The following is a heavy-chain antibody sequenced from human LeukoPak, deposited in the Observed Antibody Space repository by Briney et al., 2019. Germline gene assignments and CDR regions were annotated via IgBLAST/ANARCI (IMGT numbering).Heavy chain of an antibody. Sequence: KRGESLKISCKGSGYSFTSYWIGWVRQMPGKGLEWMGIIYPGDSDTRYSPSFQGQVTIPADKSISTAYLQWSSLKASDTAMSYCARHNYYDSSGYFNMDVWGKGTTVTVSS. V-gene: IGHV5-51*01. CDR1: GYSFTSYW. J-gene: IGHJ6*03. CDR2: IYPGDSDT. D-gene: IGHD3-22*01. CDR3: ARHNYYDSSGYFNMDV.